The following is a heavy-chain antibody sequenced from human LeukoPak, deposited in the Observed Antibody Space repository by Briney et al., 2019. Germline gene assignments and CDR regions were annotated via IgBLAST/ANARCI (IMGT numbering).Heavy chain of an antibody. Sequence: SETLSLTCTVSGGSISSYYWSWIRQPPGKGREWIGYIYYSGSTNYNPSLKSRVTISVDTSKNQFSLKLSSVTAADTAVYYCARSSGWYDYYYYYMDVWGKGTTVTVSS. CDR1: GGSISSYY. D-gene: IGHD6-19*01. CDR3: ARSSGWYDYYYYYMDV. V-gene: IGHV4-59*01. CDR2: IYYSGST. J-gene: IGHJ6*03.